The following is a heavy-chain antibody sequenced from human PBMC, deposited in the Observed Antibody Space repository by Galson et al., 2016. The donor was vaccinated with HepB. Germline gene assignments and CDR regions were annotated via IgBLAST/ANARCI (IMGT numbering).Heavy chain of an antibody. Sequence: SLRLSCAASGVTFGDYAMSWFRQAPGKGLDWVGFIRSETYGGATEYAASVKGRFTISRDGSKSIAYLQMNSLRTEDTAVYYCARDRGDGYNLAYFDCWGPGILVTVSS. D-gene: IGHD5-24*01. J-gene: IGHJ4*02. CDR3: ARDRGDGYNLAYFDC. CDR2: IRSETYGGAT. CDR1: GVTFGDYA. V-gene: IGHV3-49*01.